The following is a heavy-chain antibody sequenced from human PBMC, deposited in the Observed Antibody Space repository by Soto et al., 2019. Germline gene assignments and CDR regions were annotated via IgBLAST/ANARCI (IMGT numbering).Heavy chain of an antibody. CDR3: ARAYYDFWTSYHYGMDV. D-gene: IGHD3-3*01. J-gene: IGHJ6*02. CDR2: IYQSGST. Sequence: QLQLQESGSGLVKPSQTLSLTCAVSGVSISSDGYSWSWIRQPPGKGLEWIGFIYQSGSTYYNPSLKSRGTMSVDRSKTQCSLKLTSVPAADTAVYYCARAYYDFWTSYHYGMDVWGQGTTVTVSS. V-gene: IGHV4-30-2*01. CDR1: GVSISSDGYS.